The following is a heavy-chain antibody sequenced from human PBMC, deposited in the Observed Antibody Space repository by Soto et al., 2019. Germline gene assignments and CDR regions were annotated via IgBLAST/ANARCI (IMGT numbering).Heavy chain of an antibody. CDR3: ARVPGP. V-gene: IGHV4-30-2*01. CDR2: IYHSGST. J-gene: IGHJ5*02. Sequence: SETLSLTCAVSGGSISSGGYSWSWIRQPPGKGLEWIGYIYHSGSTCYNPSLKSRVTISVDRSKNQFSLKLSSVTAADTAVYYCARVPGPWGQGTLVTVSS. D-gene: IGHD3-10*01. CDR1: GGSISSGGYS.